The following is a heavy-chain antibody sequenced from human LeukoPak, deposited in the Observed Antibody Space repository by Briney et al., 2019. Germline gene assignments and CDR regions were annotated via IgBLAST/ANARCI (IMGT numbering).Heavy chain of an antibody. Sequence: GASVKVSCKASRYTFTAYYMHWVRQAPGQGLEWMGWINPNSGGTNYAQKFQGRVTMTRDTSISTAYMELSRLRSDDTAVYYCARGMVKLGRYHDAFDIWGQGTMVTVSS. CDR3: ARGMVKLGRYHDAFDI. CDR2: INPNSGGT. CDR1: RYTFTAYY. J-gene: IGHJ3*02. D-gene: IGHD1-1*01. V-gene: IGHV1-2*02.